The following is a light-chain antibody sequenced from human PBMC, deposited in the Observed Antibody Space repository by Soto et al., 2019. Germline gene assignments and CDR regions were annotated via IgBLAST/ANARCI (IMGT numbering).Light chain of an antibody. Sequence: DIQLTQSPSFLSASVGDIVTITCRASQSISAYLNWYQQKPWKAHKLLXYAASSLQSGVPSRFSGSGSGTDFTLTISSLQPEDFATYYCQESYSTPSVTFGPGTELDIK. CDR3: QESYSTPSVT. CDR1: QSISAY. J-gene: IGKJ3*01. V-gene: IGKV1-39*01. CDR2: AAS.